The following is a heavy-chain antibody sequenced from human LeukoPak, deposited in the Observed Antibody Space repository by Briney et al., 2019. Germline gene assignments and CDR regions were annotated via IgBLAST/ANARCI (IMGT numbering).Heavy chain of an antibody. CDR1: GYTFTSYG. D-gene: IGHD3-9*01. CDR2: ISAYNGNT. Sequence: GASVKVSCKASGYTFTSYGISWVRQAPGQGLEWMGWISAYNGNTNYAQKLQGRVTMTTDTSTRTAYMELRSLRSDDTAMYYCARIVLNYDILTGYYRALTSDYWGQGTLVTVSS. CDR3: ARIVLNYDILTGYYRALTSDY. V-gene: IGHV1-18*01. J-gene: IGHJ4*02.